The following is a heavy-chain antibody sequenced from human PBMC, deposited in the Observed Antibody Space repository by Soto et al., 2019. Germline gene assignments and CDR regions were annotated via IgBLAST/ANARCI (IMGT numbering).Heavy chain of an antibody. Sequence: SETLSLTCTVSGGSISSSSYYWGWIRQPPGKGLEWIGSIYYSGSTYYNPSLKSRVTISVDTSKNQFSLKLSSVTAADTAVYYCARHEPTTVTTRTRGWFDPWGQGTLVTVSS. D-gene: IGHD4-17*01. CDR1: GGSISSSSYY. J-gene: IGHJ5*02. CDR2: IYYSGST. V-gene: IGHV4-39*01. CDR3: ARHEPTTVTTRTRGWFDP.